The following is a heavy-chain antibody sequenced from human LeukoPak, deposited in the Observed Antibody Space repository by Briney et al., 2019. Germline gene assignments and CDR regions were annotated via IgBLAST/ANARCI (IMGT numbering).Heavy chain of an antibody. V-gene: IGHV5-51*01. D-gene: IGHD6-6*01. CDR1: GYTFTNYW. CDR3: ARQGYSSSSRFDY. Sequence: GESLKISCKGSGYTFTNYWIGWVRQMPGKGLKWMGIIYPGDSDTRYSPSFQGQVTISADKSISTAYLQWSSLKASDTAMYYCARQGYSSSSRFDYWGQGTLVTVSS. J-gene: IGHJ4*02. CDR2: IYPGDSDT.